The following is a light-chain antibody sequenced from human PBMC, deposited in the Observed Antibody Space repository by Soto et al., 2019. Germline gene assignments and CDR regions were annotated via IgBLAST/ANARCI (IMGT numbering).Light chain of an antibody. J-gene: IGKJ3*01. CDR2: DAS. CDR3: QQDNSYST. CDR1: QSISGW. V-gene: IGKV1-5*01. Sequence: DIQMTQSPSTLSASVGDRVIITCRASQSISGWLAWYQQKPGKAPKLLIYDASSLESGVPSRFSGSGSGTEFTLTISNLQPDDCATYYCQQDNSYSTFGPGTKVDVK.